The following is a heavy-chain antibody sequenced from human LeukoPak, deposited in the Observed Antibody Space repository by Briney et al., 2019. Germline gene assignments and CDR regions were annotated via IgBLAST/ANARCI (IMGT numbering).Heavy chain of an antibody. V-gene: IGHV3-7*03. Sequence: PGGSLRLSCAASGFTFSNSWMKWVRQAPGKGLEWVASIKQDGSERYYVDSVKGRFTISRDNAKNSLYLQMNNLRADDTAVYYCANEIRPNDYWGQGTLVTVSS. CDR2: IKQDGSER. J-gene: IGHJ4*02. CDR1: GFTFSNSW. D-gene: IGHD4-17*01. CDR3: ANEIRPNDY.